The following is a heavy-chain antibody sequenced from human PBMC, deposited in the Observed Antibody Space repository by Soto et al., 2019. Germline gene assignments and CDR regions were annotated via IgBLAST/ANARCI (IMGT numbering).Heavy chain of an antibody. CDR1: GYPVTAYY. CDR2: INPATGAA. Sequence: QLHLVQSGAVVKKPGASVTVSCSASGYPVTAYYMHWVRQAPGRGLEWMGGINPATGAAKYTQTFQGRVTLTRDTSTSTVFMELSGLTSEETAVFFLARGGGVGVAGSAAFDMWGQGTLVTVSS. CDR3: ARGGGVGVAGSAAFDM. V-gene: IGHV1-2*02. J-gene: IGHJ3*02. D-gene: IGHD3-3*01.